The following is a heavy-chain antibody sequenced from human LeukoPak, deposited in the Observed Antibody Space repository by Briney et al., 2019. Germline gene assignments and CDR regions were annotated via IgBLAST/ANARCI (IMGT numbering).Heavy chain of an antibody. J-gene: IGHJ5*02. CDR2: ISYDGSNK. CDR3: AKDGLRFLEWLPNWFDP. CDR1: GITFSSYG. D-gene: IGHD3-3*01. Sequence: GSLRLSCAASGITFSSYGMHWVRQAPGKGLEWVAVISYDGSNKYYADSVKGRFTISRDNSKNTLYLQMNSLRAEDTAVYYCAKDGLRFLEWLPNWFDPWGQGTLVTVSS. V-gene: IGHV3-30*18.